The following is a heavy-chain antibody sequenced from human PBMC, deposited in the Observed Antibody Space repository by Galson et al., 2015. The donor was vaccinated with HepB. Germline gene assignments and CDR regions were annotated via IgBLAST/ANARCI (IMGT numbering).Heavy chain of an antibody. CDR1: GYTFTSYD. D-gene: IGHD3-9*01. J-gene: IGHJ6*02. Sequence: SVKVSCKASGYTFTSYDINWVRQATGQGLEWMGWMNPNSGNTGYAQKFQGRVTMTRNTSISTAYMELSSLRSEDTAVYYCAREELRYFDWLGDYYGMDVWGQGTTVTVSS. V-gene: IGHV1-8*01. CDR2: MNPNSGNT. CDR3: AREELRYFDWLGDYYGMDV.